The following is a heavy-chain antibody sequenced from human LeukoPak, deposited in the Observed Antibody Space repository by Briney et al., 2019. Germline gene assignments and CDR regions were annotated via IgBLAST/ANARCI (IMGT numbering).Heavy chain of an antibody. CDR1: GGSISSYY. CDR2: IYYSGST. V-gene: IGHV4-59*01. CDR3: ARLDFGDYFDY. D-gene: IGHD3-10*01. J-gene: IGHJ4*02. Sequence: SETLSLTCTVSGGSISSYYWSWIRQPPGKGLEWIGYIYYSGSTNYNPSLKSRVTISVDTSKTQFSLKLSSVTVADTAVYYCARLDFGDYFDYWGRGTLVTVSS.